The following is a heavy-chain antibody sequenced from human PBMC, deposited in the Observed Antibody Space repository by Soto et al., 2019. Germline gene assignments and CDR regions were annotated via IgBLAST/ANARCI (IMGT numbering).Heavy chain of an antibody. CDR2: ISGSGGST. CDR1: GFTFSSYA. CDR3: APTDGDGTRNY. V-gene: IGHV3-23*01. D-gene: IGHD1-7*01. Sequence: EVQLLESGGGLVQPGGSLRLSCAASGFTFSSYAMSWVRQAPGKGLEWVSAISGSGGSTYYADSVKGRFTISRDNSKNALYLQMTSLRAEDTAVYYCAPTDGDGTRNYWGQGTLVTVSS. J-gene: IGHJ4*02.